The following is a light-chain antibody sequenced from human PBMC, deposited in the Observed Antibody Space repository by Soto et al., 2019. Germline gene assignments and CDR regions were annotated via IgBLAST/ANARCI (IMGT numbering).Light chain of an antibody. Sequence: DIVLTQSPGTLSLASGERATLSCRTSQSISGTYLAWYQQKPGQAPRLLIYSESTRATGIPDRFSGSGSGTDFTLTISRLEPEDFAEYYCQQYVSLWTFGQGTKVDIK. CDR3: QQYVSLWT. J-gene: IGKJ1*01. CDR1: QSISGTY. CDR2: SES. V-gene: IGKV3-20*01.